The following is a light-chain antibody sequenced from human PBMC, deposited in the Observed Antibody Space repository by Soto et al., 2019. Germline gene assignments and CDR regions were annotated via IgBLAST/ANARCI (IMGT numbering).Light chain of an antibody. CDR2: DVS. CDR1: SSDVGGYNY. J-gene: IGLJ1*01. Sequence: SDLTQPAYVSGSPGQSITISCTGTSSDVGGYNYVSWYQQHPGKAPKLMIYDVSNRPSGVSNRFSGSKSGNTASLTISGLQAEDEADYYCSSYTSSSTPYVFGTGTKVTVL. V-gene: IGLV2-14*01. CDR3: SSYTSSSTPYV.